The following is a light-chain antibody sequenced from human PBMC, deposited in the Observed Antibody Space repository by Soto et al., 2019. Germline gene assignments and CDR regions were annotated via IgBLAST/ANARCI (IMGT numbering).Light chain of an antibody. Sequence: EILMTQSPATLSVSPGERATLSCRASQSVSSNLAWYQQKPGQAPRLLIYGASTRATGIPARFSGSGSGTEFTLTISSRQSEDFAVYYCQQYNNWPLTFGGGTKVEIK. V-gene: IGKV3-15*01. J-gene: IGKJ4*01. CDR1: QSVSSN. CDR3: QQYNNWPLT. CDR2: GAS.